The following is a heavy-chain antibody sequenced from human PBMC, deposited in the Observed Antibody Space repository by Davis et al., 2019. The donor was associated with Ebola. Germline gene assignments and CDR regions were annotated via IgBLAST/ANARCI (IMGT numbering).Heavy chain of an antibody. V-gene: IGHV3-15*01. CDR1: GFTFSNAW. J-gene: IGHJ5*02. CDR3: TTDPYPQNWFDP. CDR2: IKSKTDGGTT. Sequence: GESLKISCAASGFTFSNAWMSWVRQAPGKGLEWVGRIKSKTDGGTTDYAAPVKGRFTISRDDSKNTLYLQMNSLKTEDTAVYYCTTDPYPQNWFDPWGQGTLVAVSS.